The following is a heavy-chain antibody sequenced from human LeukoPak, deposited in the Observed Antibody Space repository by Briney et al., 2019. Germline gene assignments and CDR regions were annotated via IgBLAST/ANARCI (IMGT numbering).Heavy chain of an antibody. CDR1: GDSVSGNRAG. CDR2: TYYRSKWYI. V-gene: IGHV6-1*01. J-gene: IGHJ4*02. D-gene: IGHD2-15*01. CDR3: ASGGLVRSAKGYFDY. Sequence: SQTLSLTCAISGDSVSGNRAGWNWIRQSPSRGLEWLERTYYRSKWYIDYAVSVKSRMTITPDTSKNQFSLQLNSVTPEDTAVYYCASGGLVRSAKGYFDYWGQGILVTVSS.